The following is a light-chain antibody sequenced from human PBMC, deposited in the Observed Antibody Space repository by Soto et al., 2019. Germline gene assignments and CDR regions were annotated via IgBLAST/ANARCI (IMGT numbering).Light chain of an antibody. CDR1: SRDVGDYNY. J-gene: IGLJ7*02. V-gene: IGLV2-14*03. CDR3: SSYIGSSATV. CDR2: EVS. Sequence: QSALTQPAYVSGSPGQSITISCTGTSRDVGDYNYVSWYQQHPGKAPKLLIYEVSYRPSGVSNRFSGSKSGNTASLTISGLQAEDEADYYCSSYIGSSATVFGGGTQLTA.